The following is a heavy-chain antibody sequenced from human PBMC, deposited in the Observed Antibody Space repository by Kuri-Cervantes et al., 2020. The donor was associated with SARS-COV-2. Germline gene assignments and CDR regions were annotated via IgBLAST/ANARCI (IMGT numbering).Heavy chain of an antibody. CDR1: GGSISRSSYY. V-gene: IGHV4-39*01. Sequence: SETLSLTCTVSGGSISRSSYYWGWIRQPPGKGLEWIGSIYYSGSTYYNPSLKSRVTISVDTSKNQFSLKLSSVTAADTAVYYCATLPYCTNGVCYTYYYYYMDVWGKGTTVTVSS. J-gene: IGHJ6*03. D-gene: IGHD2-8*01. CDR2: IYYSGST. CDR3: ATLPYCTNGVCYTYYYYYMDV.